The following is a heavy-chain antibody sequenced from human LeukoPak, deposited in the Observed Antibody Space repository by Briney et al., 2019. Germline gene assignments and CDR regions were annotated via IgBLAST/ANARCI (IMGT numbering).Heavy chain of an antibody. V-gene: IGHV1-2*02. D-gene: IGHD3-22*01. CDR2: INPNSGGT. J-gene: IGHJ4*02. CDR3: ARSYYLDSSGYSPFDY. CDR1: GYTFIDYY. Sequence: GASVKVSCKASGYTFIDYYMHWVRQAPGQGLEWMGWINPNSGGTNYAQKFQGRVTMTRDTSMSTAYMEPRRLRSDDTAVYYCARSYYLDSSGYSPFDYWGQGTLVTVSS.